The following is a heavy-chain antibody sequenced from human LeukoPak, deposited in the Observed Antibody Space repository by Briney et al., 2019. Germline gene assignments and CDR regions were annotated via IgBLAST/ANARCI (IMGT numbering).Heavy chain of an antibody. CDR1: GYTFTGYY. D-gene: IGHD1-7*01. J-gene: IGHJ6*03. CDR3: ARGVELRYYYMDV. CDR2: INPNSGGT. V-gene: IGHV1-2*02. Sequence: ASVKVSCKASGYTFTGYYMHWVRQAPGQGLEWMGWINPNSGGTNYAQKFQGRVTMTRDTSISTAYMELSSLRSEDTAVYYCARGVELRYYYMDVWGKGTTVTVSS.